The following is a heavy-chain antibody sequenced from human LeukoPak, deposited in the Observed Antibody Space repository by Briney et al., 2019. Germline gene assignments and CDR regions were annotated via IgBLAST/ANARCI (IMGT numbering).Heavy chain of an antibody. CDR2: INPNSGGT. CDR3: ARATGYSSSWLGY. V-gene: IGHV1-2*02. D-gene: IGHD6-13*01. CDR1: GYTFTGYY. Sequence: AASVKVSCKASGYTFTGYYMHWVRQAPGQGLEWMGWINPNSGGTNYAQKFQGRVTMTRDTSISTAYMELSRLRSDDTAVYYCARATGYSSSWLGYWGQGTLVTVSS. J-gene: IGHJ4*02.